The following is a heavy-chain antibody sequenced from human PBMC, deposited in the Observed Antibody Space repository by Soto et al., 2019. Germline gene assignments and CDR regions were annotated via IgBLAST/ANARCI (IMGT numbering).Heavy chain of an antibody. J-gene: IGHJ2*01. CDR2: ISGSGGST. CDR1: GFTFSSYA. CDR3: AKRTTGWYFDL. Sequence: EVQLLESGGGLVQPGGSLRLSCAASGFTFSSYAMNWVRQAPGKGLEWVSVISGSGGSTYYADSVKGRFTISRDNSKNTLYLQMNSLRAEDRAVYYCAKRTTGWYFDLCGRGTLVTVSS. V-gene: IGHV3-23*01.